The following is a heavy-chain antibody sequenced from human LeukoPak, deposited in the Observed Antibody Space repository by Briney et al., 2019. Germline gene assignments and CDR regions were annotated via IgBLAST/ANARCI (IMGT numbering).Heavy chain of an antibody. CDR2: IYHSGST. J-gene: IGHJ5*02. D-gene: IGHD3-10*01. CDR3: ARYLDYYGSGSGGDWFDP. V-gene: IGHV4-38-2*02. Sequence: PSETLSLTCTVSGYSISSGYYWGWIRQPPGKGLEWIGSIYHSGSTYYNPSLKSRVTISVDTSKNQFSLKLSSVTAAVTAVYYCARYLDYYGSGSGGDWFDPWGQGTLVTVSS. CDR1: GYSISSGYY.